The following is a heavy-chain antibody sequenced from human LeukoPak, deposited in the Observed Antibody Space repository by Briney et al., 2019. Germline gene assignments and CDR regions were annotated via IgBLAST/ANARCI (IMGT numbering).Heavy chain of an antibody. CDR3: ARDPDCSGGSCPGYFDY. V-gene: IGHV1-2*04. J-gene: IGHJ4*02. CDR2: INPNSGGT. CDR1: GYTFTGYY. Sequence: ASVKVSCKASGYTFTGYYMHWVRQAPGQGLEWMGWINPNSGGTNYAQKFQGWVTMTRDTSISTAYTELSRLRSDDTAVYYCARDPDCSGGSCPGYFDYWGQGTLVTVSS. D-gene: IGHD2-15*01.